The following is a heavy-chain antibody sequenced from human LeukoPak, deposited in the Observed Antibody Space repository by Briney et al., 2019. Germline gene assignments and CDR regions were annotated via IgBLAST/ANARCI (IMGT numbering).Heavy chain of an antibody. D-gene: IGHD6-6*01. V-gene: IGHV4-59*08. Sequence: PSETLSLTCTVSGGSISSSYWSWIRQPPGKGLEWIGYIYHSGDTNSNPSLKSRVTISMDTSKNQFSLKLSSVAAAGTAVYYCARHNFARPFDYWGQGTQVTVSS. CDR1: GGSISSSY. CDR3: ARHNFARPFDY. CDR2: IYHSGDT. J-gene: IGHJ4*02.